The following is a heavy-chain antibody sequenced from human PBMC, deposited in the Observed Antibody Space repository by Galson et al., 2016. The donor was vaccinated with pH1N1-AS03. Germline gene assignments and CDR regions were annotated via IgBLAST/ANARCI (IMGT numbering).Heavy chain of an antibody. D-gene: IGHD4-17*01. V-gene: IGHV1-69*05. CDR2: IIPIFGAA. J-gene: IGHJ4*02. CDR1: GGTFSNYA. CDR3: ANRDYGFDY. Sequence: SVKVSCKGSGGTFSNYAINWVRQAPGQGLEWMGGIIPIFGAASYAQKFQGRVTITTDESTSTAYMELSSLRSEDTAVYYCANRDYGFDYWARESWSPSPQ.